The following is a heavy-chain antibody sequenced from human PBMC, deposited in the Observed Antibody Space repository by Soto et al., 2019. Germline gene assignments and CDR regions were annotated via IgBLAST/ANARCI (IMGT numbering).Heavy chain of an antibody. CDR1: GYTFTSYG. J-gene: IGHJ6*02. Sequence: QVQLVQSGAEVKKPGASVKVSCKASGYTFTSYGISWVRQAPGQGLEWMGWISAYNGNTNYAQKLQGRVTMTTDTSTSTADMELRSLRSDDTAVYYCARGVSATDYYYYGMDVWGQGTTVTVSS. CDR3: ARGVSATDYYYYGMDV. D-gene: IGHD6-25*01. V-gene: IGHV1-18*01. CDR2: ISAYNGNT.